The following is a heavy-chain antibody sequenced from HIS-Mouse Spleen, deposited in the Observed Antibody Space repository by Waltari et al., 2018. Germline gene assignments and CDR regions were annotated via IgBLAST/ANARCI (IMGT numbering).Heavy chain of an antibody. CDR2: IYHSGST. J-gene: IGHJ4*02. D-gene: IGHD6-13*01. V-gene: IGHV4-38-2*02. Sequence: QVQLQESGPGLVKPSETLSLTCTVSGYSISSGYYWGWIRQPPGKGLEWIGSIYHSGSTYSNPSLKSRVTISVDTSKNQFSLKLSSVTAADTAVYYCAREGGIAAAGTEKFFDYWGQGTLVTVSS. CDR3: AREGGIAAAGTEKFFDY. CDR1: GYSISSGYY.